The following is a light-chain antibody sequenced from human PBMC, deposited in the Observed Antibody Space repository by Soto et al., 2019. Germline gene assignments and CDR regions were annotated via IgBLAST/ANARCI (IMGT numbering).Light chain of an antibody. V-gene: IGKV1-39*01. CDR2: AAS. CDR3: QQCSVTPIT. CDR1: QSISSY. J-gene: IGKJ5*01. Sequence: DLQMTQSPPSLSASVGDRVTISCRASQSISSYVSWYQQTPGKAPKLLISAASSLQSGVPSRFSGSGSGTDFTLTISRLQPEDSATYFCQQCSVTPITFGQGTRLEI.